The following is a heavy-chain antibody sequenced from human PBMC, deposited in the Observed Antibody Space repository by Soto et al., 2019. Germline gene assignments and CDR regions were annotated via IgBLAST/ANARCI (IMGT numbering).Heavy chain of an antibody. CDR2: IYPGDSDT. CDR1: GYSFTSYW. J-gene: IGHJ3*02. CDR3: ARLGGGYCSSTSCYDAFDI. D-gene: IGHD2-2*03. Sequence: GESLKISCKGSGYSFTSYWIGWVRQMPGKGLEWMGIIYPGDSDTRYSPSFQGQVTISADKSISTAYLQWSSLKASDTAMYYCARLGGGYCSSTSCYDAFDIWGQGTMVTVSS. V-gene: IGHV5-51*01.